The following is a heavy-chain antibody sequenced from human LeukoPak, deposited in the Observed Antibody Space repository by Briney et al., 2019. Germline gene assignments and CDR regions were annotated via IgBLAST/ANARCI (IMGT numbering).Heavy chain of an antibody. Sequence: TSETLSLTCAVSGGSISSSDWWSWVRQPPGKGLEWIGEIYHSGFTNYNPSLDSRVTISVDKSKNQFSLTLSSVTAADTAVYYCARSDDRYFDCWGQGTLVTVSS. CDR3: ARSDDRYFDC. CDR1: GGSISSSDW. CDR2: IYHSGFT. V-gene: IGHV4-4*02. D-gene: IGHD1-1*01. J-gene: IGHJ4*02.